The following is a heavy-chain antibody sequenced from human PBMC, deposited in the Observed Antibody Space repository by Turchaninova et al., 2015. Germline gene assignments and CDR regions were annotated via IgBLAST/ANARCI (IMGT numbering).Heavy chain of an antibody. J-gene: IGHJ5*02. CDR3: ARPAGYCSTTSCYYWFDP. D-gene: IGHD2-2*03. CDR2: IDPSGDDT. Sequence: GPEVKKPGASVKISCKASGFTFSDYYMHWVRQAPGQGLEWMGIIDPSGDDTRYAQKFQGRVIVTRDTSTSTVYMELSSLTSEDTAVYFCARPAGYCSTTSCYYWFDPWGQGTLVTVSS. CDR1: GFTFSDYY. V-gene: IGHV1-46*01.